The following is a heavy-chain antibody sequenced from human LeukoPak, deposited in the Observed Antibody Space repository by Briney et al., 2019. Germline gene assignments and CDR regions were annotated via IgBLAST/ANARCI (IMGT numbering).Heavy chain of an antibody. CDR3: ARGYSTGSKSFSLYYYMDV. D-gene: IGHD2-8*02. V-gene: IGHV4-4*07. J-gene: IGHJ6*03. CDR2: IYTSGST. CDR1: GGSISGYF. Sequence: SETLSLTCTVSGGSISGYFWTWIRQAAGKGLEWIGRIYTSGSTKYNPSLKSRVTISLDMSKNQFSLKLTSGTAADTAVYYCARGYSTGSKSFSLYYYMDVWGKGTTVTV.